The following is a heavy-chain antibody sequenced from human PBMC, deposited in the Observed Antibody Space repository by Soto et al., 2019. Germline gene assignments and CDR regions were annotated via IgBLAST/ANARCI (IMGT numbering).Heavy chain of an antibody. CDR2: INPDDGNT. V-gene: IGHV1-18*01. D-gene: IGHD2-15*01. J-gene: IGHJ4*02. Sequence: QVPLEQSGAEVKNPGASVKVSCEASGYSFARYGISWVRQAPGQGLEWMGWINPDDGNTNLAQDLQGRVTMTADTPTTTAYLELRNLRSDDTAVYYCGREGVASYVDYWGRGTLVTVS. CDR1: GYSFARYG. CDR3: GREGVASYVDY.